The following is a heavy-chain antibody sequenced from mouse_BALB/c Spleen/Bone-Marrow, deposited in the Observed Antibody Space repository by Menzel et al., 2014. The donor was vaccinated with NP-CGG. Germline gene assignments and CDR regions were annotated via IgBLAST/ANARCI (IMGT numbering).Heavy chain of an antibody. J-gene: IGHJ4*01. V-gene: IGHV5-12*02. D-gene: IGHD4-1*01. CDR1: GFTFSDYY. CDR2: ITKGGGST. CDR3: ARQLADAMDD. Sequence: EVKLVESGGGLVQPGGSLKLSCATSGFTFSDYYMYWVRQTPEKRLEWVAYITKGGGSTYYPDIVKGRFTISRDNAKNPLYLQMSRLKSEDTAMYYCARQLADAMDDWGQGTSVTVSS.